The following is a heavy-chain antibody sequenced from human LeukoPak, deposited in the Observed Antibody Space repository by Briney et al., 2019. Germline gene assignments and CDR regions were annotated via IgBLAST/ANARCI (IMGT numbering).Heavy chain of an antibody. D-gene: IGHD6-13*01. CDR1: GFIFSSYW. J-gene: IGHJ4*02. Sequence: GGSLRLSCAASGFIFSSYWMSWVRQAPGKGLEWVANIKEDGSETYYVDSVKGRFTISRDNAKNSLYLQMGGLRAEDTAVYYCARVDGRSSCPDYGGQGTLVPVSS. V-gene: IGHV3-7*01. CDR3: ARVDGRSSCPDY. CDR2: IKEDGSET.